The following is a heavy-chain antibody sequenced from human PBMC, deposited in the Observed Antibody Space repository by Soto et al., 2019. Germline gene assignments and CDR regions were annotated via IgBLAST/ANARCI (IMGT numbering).Heavy chain of an antibody. Sequence: QPGGSLRLSCAASGFTFSSYAMHWVRQAPGKGLEWVAVISYDGSNKYYADSVKGRFTISRDNSKNTLYLQMNSLRAEDTAVYYCVRVYQKRRYFDWLFPGYWGQGTLVIVSS. D-gene: IGHD3-9*01. J-gene: IGHJ4*02. CDR3: VRVYQKRRYFDWLFPGY. V-gene: IGHV3-30-3*01. CDR2: ISYDGSNK. CDR1: GFTFSSYA.